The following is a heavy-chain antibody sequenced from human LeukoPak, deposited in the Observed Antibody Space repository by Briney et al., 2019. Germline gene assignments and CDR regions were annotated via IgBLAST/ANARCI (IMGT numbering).Heavy chain of an antibody. CDR2: IYHSGST. Sequence: SETLSLTCTVSGGSISSGGYYWSWIRQPPGKGLEWIGYIYHSGSTYYNPSLKSRVTISVDTSKNQFSLKLSSVTAADTAVYYCARATHYYDSSGYYYGGGGGFYFDYWGQGTLVTVSS. V-gene: IGHV4-30-2*01. J-gene: IGHJ4*02. D-gene: IGHD3-22*01. CDR3: ARATHYYDSSGYYYGGGGGFYFDY. CDR1: GGSISSGGYY.